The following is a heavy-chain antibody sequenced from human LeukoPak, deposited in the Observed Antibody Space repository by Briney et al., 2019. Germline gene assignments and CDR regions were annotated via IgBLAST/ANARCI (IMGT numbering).Heavy chain of an antibody. CDR1: GGSISSSSYY. CDR2: IRYSGST. Sequence: PSETLSLTCTVSGGSISSSSYYWGWIRQPPGKGLEWIGSIRYSGSTYYNPSLKSRVTISVDTSKNQFSLKLSSVTAADTAVYYCARHSAGGTTDFDYWGQGTLVTVSS. J-gene: IGHJ4*02. CDR3: ARHSAGGTTDFDY. V-gene: IGHV4-39*01. D-gene: IGHD4-11*01.